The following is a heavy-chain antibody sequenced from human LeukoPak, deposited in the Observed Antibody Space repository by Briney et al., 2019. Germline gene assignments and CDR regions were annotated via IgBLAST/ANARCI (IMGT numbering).Heavy chain of an antibody. CDR2: ISRSGDTI. V-gene: IGHV3-48*02. J-gene: IGHJ4*02. D-gene: IGHD5-18*01. Sequence: GGSLRLSCAASGFTFSSYSMIWVRQAPGKGLEWVSHISRSGDTIYYADSVKGRFTISRDNAKNSLYLQMKSLRDEDTAVYYCATYSYVLRSFDYWGQGTLVTVSS. CDR1: GFTFSSYS. CDR3: ATYSYVLRSFDY.